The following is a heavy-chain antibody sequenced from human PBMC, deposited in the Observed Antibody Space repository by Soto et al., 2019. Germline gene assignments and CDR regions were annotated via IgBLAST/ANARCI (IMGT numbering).Heavy chain of an antibody. Sequence: SQPLFLTCTVSYYSISGGFYCPCIRKPPGKGLDWIGNIYHSGSAHYNPSLKSRVTMSVDTSKNNFSLRLTSVTAADTAVYYCARVTIFEHWFEPWGQGILVTVSS. D-gene: IGHD3-3*01. CDR2: IYHSGSA. V-gene: IGHV4-38-2*02. CDR1: YYSISGGFY. CDR3: ARVTIFEHWFEP. J-gene: IGHJ5*02.